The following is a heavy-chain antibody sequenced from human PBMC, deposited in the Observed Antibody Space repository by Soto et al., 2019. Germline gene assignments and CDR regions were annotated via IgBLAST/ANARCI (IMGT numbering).Heavy chain of an antibody. D-gene: IGHD3-22*01. CDR1: GFTFSSYD. J-gene: IGHJ5*01. Sequence: EVQLLESGGGLIQPGGSLRLSCAASGFTFSSYDMSWVRQAPGKGLEWVSGISASGGTANLADSVEGRCTISRDNSKSTLYLQMNSLRAEDTAVYYCAKLTYPSDSTGYYYERVSGWIDSWGQGTLVTVSS. V-gene: IGHV3-23*01. CDR2: ISASGGTA. CDR3: AKLTYPSDSTGYYYERVSGWIDS.